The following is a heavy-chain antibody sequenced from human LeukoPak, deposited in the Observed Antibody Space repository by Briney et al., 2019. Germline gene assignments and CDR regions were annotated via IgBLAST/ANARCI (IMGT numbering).Heavy chain of an antibody. Sequence: SETLSLTCAVYGGSFSGYYWSWIRQPPGEGLEWIGEINHSGSTNYNPSLKSRVTISVDTSKNQFSLKLSSVTAADTAVYYCARDRIYCSGGSCYAFDIWGQGTMVTVSS. CDR3: ARDRIYCSGGSCYAFDI. J-gene: IGHJ3*02. CDR1: GGSFSGYY. V-gene: IGHV4-34*01. CDR2: INHSGST. D-gene: IGHD2-15*01.